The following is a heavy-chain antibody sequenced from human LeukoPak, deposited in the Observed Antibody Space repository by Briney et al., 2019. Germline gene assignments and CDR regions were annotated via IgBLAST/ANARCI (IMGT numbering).Heavy chain of an antibody. CDR1: GGSISSYS. CDR3: ARAQKQVALDAFDI. V-gene: IGHV4-4*07. CDR2: IETSGST. J-gene: IGHJ3*02. Sequence: SETLSLTCTVSGGSISSYSWSWIRQSAGKRLEWIGRIETSGSTNNNPFLKSRVTMSFDTSKNHLSLKLRSVTAADMAVYYCARAQKQVALDAFDIWGQGTMVTVSS.